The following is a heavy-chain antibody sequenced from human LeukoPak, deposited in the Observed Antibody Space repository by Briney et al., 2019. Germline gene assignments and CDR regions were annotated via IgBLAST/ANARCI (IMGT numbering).Heavy chain of an antibody. CDR1: GFTLTELS. CDR2: FDPEDGQT. V-gene: IGHV1-24*01. D-gene: IGHD5-18*01. CDR3: TTVLPGIQLWSRPLWFFDL. Sequence: GASVKVSCKLSGFTLTELSIHWVRQAPGKGLEWMGGFDPEDGQTIYAQKFQGRVTMTEDTSTDTAFINLDSLRSEDTAVYYCTTVLPGIQLWSRPLWFFDLWGRGTLVIVSS. J-gene: IGHJ2*01.